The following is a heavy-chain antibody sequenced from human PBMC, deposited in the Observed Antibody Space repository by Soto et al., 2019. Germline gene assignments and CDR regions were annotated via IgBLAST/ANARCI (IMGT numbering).Heavy chain of an antibody. D-gene: IGHD6-13*01. V-gene: IGHV4-39*01. CDR1: GGSISSSSYY. Sequence: SETLSLTCTVSGGSISSSSYYWGWIRQPPGKGLEWIGSIYYSGSTYYNPSLKSRVTISVDTSKNQFSLKLSSVTAADTAVYYCATHPRSNWDSRPPTGAVIAAAWGQGTLVTVSS. CDR3: ATHPRSNWDSRPPTGAVIAAA. J-gene: IGHJ4*02. CDR2: IYYSGST.